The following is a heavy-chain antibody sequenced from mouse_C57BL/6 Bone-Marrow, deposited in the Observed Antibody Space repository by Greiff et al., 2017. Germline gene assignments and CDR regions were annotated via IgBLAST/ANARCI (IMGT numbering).Heavy chain of an antibody. CDR3: TGRYGYDVWYFDV. J-gene: IGHJ1*03. D-gene: IGHD2-2*01. Sequence: EVKVEESGGGLVQPGGSMKLSCVASGFTFSNYWMNWVRQSPEKGLEWVAQIRLKSDNYATHYAESVKGRFTISRDDSKSSVYLQMNNLRAEDTGIYYCTGRYGYDVWYFDVWGTGTTVTVSS. CDR1: GFTFSNYW. V-gene: IGHV6-3*01. CDR2: IRLKSDNYAT.